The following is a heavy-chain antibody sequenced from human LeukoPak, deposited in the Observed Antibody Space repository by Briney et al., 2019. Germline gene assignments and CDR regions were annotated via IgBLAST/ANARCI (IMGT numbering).Heavy chain of an antibody. V-gene: IGHV4-4*07. D-gene: IGHD3-16*01. CDR1: GGSIRSFY. Sequence: SETLSLTCSVFGGSIRSFYWTWVRQSAWKGLEWIGRVDTSGSTHYNPSLKGRATMSLDTSKYQFSLRLTSVTVADTAVYYCARGLGGASYYMDVWGKGTTVTVSS. CDR3: ARGLGGASYYMDV. CDR2: VDTSGST. J-gene: IGHJ6*03.